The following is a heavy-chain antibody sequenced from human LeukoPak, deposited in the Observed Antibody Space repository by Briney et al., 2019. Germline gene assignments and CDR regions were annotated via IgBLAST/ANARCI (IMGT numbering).Heavy chain of an antibody. D-gene: IGHD2-2*01. V-gene: IGHV3-53*01. J-gene: IGHJ4*02. Sequence: TGGSLRPSCGASGFTFSSFGMYWVRQAPGKGLEWVSVIYSGGSTYYADSVKGRFTISRDNSKNTLYLQMNSLRAEDTAVYYCVVGSRRRTSWDFDYWGQGTLVTVSS. CDR3: VVGSRRRTSWDFDY. CDR1: GFTFSSFG. CDR2: IYSGGST.